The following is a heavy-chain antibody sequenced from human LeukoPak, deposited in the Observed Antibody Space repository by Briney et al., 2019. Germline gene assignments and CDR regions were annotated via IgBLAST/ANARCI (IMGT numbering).Heavy chain of an antibody. Sequence: SETLSLTCTVSGGSINYYYWMWIRQPPGKGLEWIGYIYYSGGTHYNPSLKSRVTMLVDTSKNQFTLKLSFVTAADTAVYYCVVYSSGYLFDLWGQGTLVTVSS. D-gene: IGHD3-22*01. CDR3: VVYSSGYLFDL. V-gene: IGHV4-59*04. CDR1: GGSINYYY. CDR2: IYYSGGT. J-gene: IGHJ5*02.